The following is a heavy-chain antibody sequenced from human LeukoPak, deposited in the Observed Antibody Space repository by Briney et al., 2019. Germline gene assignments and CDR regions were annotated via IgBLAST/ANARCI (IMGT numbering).Heavy chain of an antibody. D-gene: IGHD3-22*01. J-gene: IGHJ4*02. V-gene: IGHV3-74*01. CDR3: ARVTYYYDSSGYPPDY. Sequence: PGGSLRLSCAASGFTFSSYWMHWVRQAPGKGLVWVSRINSDGSSTSYADSVKGRFTISRDSAKNTLYLQMNSLRAEDTAVYYCARVTYYYDSSGYPPDYWGQGTLVTVSS. CDR1: GFTFSSYW. CDR2: INSDGSST.